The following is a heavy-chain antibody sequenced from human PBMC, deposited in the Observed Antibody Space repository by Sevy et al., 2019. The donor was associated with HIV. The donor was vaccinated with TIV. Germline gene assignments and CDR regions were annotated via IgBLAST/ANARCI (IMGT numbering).Heavy chain of an antibody. D-gene: IGHD2-2*01. J-gene: IGHJ6*03. V-gene: IGHV1-69*06. Sequence: ASVKVSCKASGGTFSSYAISWVRQAPGQGLEWMGWIIPIFGTANYAQKFQGRVTITADKSTSTAYMELSSLRSEDTAVYYCARDSSLYCSSTSCYPVYYYYMDVWGKGTTVTVSS. CDR1: GGTFSSYA. CDR2: IIPIFGTA. CDR3: ARDSSLYCSSTSCYPVYYYYMDV.